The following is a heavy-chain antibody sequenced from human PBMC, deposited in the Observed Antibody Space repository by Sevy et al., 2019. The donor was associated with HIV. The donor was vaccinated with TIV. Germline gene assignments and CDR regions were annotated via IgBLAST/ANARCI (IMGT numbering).Heavy chain of an antibody. J-gene: IGHJ6*02. Sequence: GGSLRLSCAASGFTFSDYYMSWIRQAPGKGLEWVSYISSSGGTIYYADSVKGRFTISRDNAKNSLYLQMNSLRAEDTAVYYCARDFPLAHPMDVWGQGTTVTVSS. CDR2: ISSSGGTI. D-gene: IGHD3-3*02. CDR1: GFTFSDYY. V-gene: IGHV3-11*01. CDR3: ARDFPLAHPMDV.